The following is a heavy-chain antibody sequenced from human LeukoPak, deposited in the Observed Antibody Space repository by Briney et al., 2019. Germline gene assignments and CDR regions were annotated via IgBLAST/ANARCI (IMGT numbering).Heavy chain of an antibody. D-gene: IGHD6-19*01. CDR3: ARDFLGVAGIDY. J-gene: IGHJ4*02. CDR2: ISSSSSYI. V-gene: IGHV3-21*01. Sequence: GGSLRLSCAASGFTFSSYSMNWVRQAPGKGLEWVSSISSSSSYIYYADSVKGRFTISRDNSKNTLYLQMNSLRAEDTAVYYCARDFLGVAGIDYWGQGTLVTVSS. CDR1: GFTFSSYS.